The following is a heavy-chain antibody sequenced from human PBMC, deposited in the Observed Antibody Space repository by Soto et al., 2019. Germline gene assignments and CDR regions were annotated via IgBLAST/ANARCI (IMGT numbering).Heavy chain of an antibody. CDR2: INHSGST. J-gene: IGHJ4*02. Sequence: SETLSLTCAVYGGSFSGYYWSWIRQPPGKGLEWIGEINHSGSTNYNPSLKSRVTISVDTSKNQFSLKLSSVTAADTAVYYCAYSSSLGGFDYWGQGALVTVSS. CDR1: GGSFSGYY. CDR3: AYSSSLGGFDY. D-gene: IGHD6-6*01. V-gene: IGHV4-34*01.